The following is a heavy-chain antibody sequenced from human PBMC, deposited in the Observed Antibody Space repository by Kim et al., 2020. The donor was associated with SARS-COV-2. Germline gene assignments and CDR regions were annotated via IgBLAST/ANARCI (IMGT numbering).Heavy chain of an antibody. J-gene: IGHJ5*02. CDR2: VYYTGIT. D-gene: IGHD4-17*01. CDR1: GGSFGRDF. CDR3: ASGPTSTYGWFDP. V-gene: IGHV4-59*08. Sequence: SETLSLTCTVSGGSFGRDFWSWMRQPPGKGLEWIGHVYYTGITKYNPSLSSRVTISLDRSNMQVSLKVTSVTAADTAVYYCASGPTSTYGWFDPWGQGTL.